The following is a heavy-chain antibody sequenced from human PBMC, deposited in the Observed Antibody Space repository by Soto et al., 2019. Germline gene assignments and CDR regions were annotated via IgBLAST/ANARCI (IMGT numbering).Heavy chain of an antibody. Sequence: PSETLSLTCSVSGGSISTSNWWSWVRQSPGKGLEWIGEIYHTGSINYSPSLTSRLTISVDKSRNQFSLKLTSVIAADTAVYYCAREVATSGYDYWGQGILVTVSS. J-gene: IGHJ4*02. V-gene: IGHV4-4*02. D-gene: IGHD5-12*01. CDR3: AREVATSGYDY. CDR1: GGSISTSNW. CDR2: IYHTGSI.